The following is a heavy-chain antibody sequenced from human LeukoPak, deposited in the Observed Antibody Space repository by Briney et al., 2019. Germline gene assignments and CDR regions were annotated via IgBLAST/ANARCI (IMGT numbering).Heavy chain of an antibody. D-gene: IGHD3-22*01. Sequence: GESLKISCQTSGYSFTNFWIAWVRQTPGKGLEWLGIFSPGDSDALYNPSFQGHVTMSTDRSINTAYLQWSSLQASDTAIYYCARCGYVGSGHYYNWFDPWGQGTLVTVAS. CDR3: ARCGYVGSGHYYNWFDP. V-gene: IGHV5-51*01. J-gene: IGHJ5*02. CDR1: GYSFTNFW. CDR2: FSPGDSDA.